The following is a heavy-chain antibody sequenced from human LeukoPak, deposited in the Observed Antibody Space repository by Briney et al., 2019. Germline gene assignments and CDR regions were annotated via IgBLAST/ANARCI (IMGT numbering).Heavy chain of an antibody. CDR3: ARDTGGGYSCYDC. CDR1: GFTFSSYW. D-gene: IGHD5-18*01. Sequence: GGSLRLSRAASGFTFSSYWMTWIRQAPGKGLEWVANIKQDGSEKYYVDSVKGRFTISRDNAKNSLYLQVNSLRAEDTAVYYCARDTGGGYSCYDCWGQGTLVTVSS. J-gene: IGHJ4*02. V-gene: IGHV3-7*01. CDR2: IKQDGSEK.